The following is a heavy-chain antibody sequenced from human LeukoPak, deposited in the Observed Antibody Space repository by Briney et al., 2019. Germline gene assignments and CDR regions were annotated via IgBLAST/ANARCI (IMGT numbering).Heavy chain of an antibody. CDR2: IIPILGIA. CDR3: ARDQSQITIFGVVSLDV. V-gene: IGHV1-69*04. CDR1: GGTFSSYT. Sequence: SVKVSCKASGGTFSSYTISWVRQAPGQGLEWMGRIIPILGIANYAQKFQGRVTITADKSTSTAYMELSSLRSGDTAVYYCARDQSQITIFGVVSLDVWGKGTTVTVSS. J-gene: IGHJ6*04. D-gene: IGHD3-3*01.